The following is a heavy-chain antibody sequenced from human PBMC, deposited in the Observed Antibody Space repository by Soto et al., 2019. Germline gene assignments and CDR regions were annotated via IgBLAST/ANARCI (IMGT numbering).Heavy chain of an antibody. CDR3: AKVTFSGDYYYYYGMDV. J-gene: IGHJ6*02. CDR2: VSYDGSNK. CDR1: GFTFSAYG. D-gene: IGHD1-26*01. V-gene: IGHV3-30*18. Sequence: QEQLVESGGGVVQPGRSLRLSCAASGFTFSAYGMHWVRQAPGKGLEWVAVVSYDGSNKYYADSVKGRFTISRVNSWNTLYLQMNSLRAEDTAVYYCAKVTFSGDYYYYYGMDVWGQGTTVTVSS.